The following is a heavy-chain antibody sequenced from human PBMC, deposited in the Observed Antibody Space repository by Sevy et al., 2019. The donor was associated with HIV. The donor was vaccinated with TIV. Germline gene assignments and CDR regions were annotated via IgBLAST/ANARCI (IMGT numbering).Heavy chain of an antibody. CDR1: GFTFANYA. V-gene: IGHV3-23*01. Sequence: GGSLRLSCKPSGFTFANYAMNWVRQAPGKGLEWVSTIYGTGGVTYYADSVKGRFTISRDNSKNTLYLQMNSLRTDDTAIYYCAGARFDSSGSYDAFDIWGQGTMVTVSS. CDR2: IYGTGGVT. D-gene: IGHD3-22*01. CDR3: AGARFDSSGSYDAFDI. J-gene: IGHJ3*02.